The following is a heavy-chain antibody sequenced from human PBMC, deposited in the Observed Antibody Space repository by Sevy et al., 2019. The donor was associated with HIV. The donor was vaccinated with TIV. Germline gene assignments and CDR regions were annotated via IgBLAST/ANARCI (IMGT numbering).Heavy chain of an antibody. CDR2: MWFDGSNT. V-gene: IGHV3-33*01. J-gene: IGHJ4*02. CDR3: ARDLEFYDYGDYGPAFMPDY. D-gene: IGHD4-17*01. Sequence: GGSLRLSCAASGFTFSTYGMHWVRQAPGKGLEWVAVMWFDGSNTYYADSVKGRFTISRDIAKNTLHLQMKSLRAEDTAVYYCARDLEFYDYGDYGPAFMPDYWGQGTLVTVSS. CDR1: GFTFSTYG.